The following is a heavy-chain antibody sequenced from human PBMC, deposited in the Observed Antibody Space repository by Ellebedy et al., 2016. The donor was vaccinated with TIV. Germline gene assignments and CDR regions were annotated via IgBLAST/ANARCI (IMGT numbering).Heavy chain of an antibody. Sequence: GESLKISCAASGVPFSSWWMHWVRQAPGKGLVWVARISRDGSVTNYGDPVKGRFTISRDNAKNTLYLQMNSLRAEDTAVYYCARDLVAGSGSLDNWGQGTLVTVSS. CDR3: ARDLVAGSGSLDN. V-gene: IGHV3-74*01. J-gene: IGHJ4*02. D-gene: IGHD3-10*01. CDR1: GVPFSSWW. CDR2: ISRDGSVT.